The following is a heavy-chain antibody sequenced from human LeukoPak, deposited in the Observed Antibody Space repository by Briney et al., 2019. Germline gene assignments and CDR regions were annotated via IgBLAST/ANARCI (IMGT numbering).Heavy chain of an antibody. D-gene: IGHD1-26*01. CDR1: GGTFSSYA. J-gene: IGHJ4*02. CDR3: ARGSIVGATFDYFVY. V-gene: IGHV1-69*06. CDR2: IIPIFGTA. Sequence: SVKVSCKASGGTFSSYAISWVRQAPGQGLEWMGGIIPIFGTANYAQKFQGRVTITADKSTSTAYMELSSLRSEDTAVYYCARGSIVGATFDYFVYWGQGTLVTVSS.